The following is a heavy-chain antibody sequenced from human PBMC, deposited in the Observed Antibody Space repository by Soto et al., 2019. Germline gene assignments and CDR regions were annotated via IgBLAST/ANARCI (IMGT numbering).Heavy chain of an antibody. J-gene: IGHJ4*02. CDR3: AKLPGPVPAAIDY. V-gene: IGHV3-30*18. Sequence: GGSLRLSCAASGFTFSSYGMHWVRQAPGKGLEWVAVISYDGSNKYYADSVKGRFTISRDNSKNTLYLQMNSLRAEDTAVYYCAKLPGPVPAAIDYWGQGTLVTVSS. CDR1: GFTFSSYG. D-gene: IGHD2-2*02. CDR2: ISYDGSNK.